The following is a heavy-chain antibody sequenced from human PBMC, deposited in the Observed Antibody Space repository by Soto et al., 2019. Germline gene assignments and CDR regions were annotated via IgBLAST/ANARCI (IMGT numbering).Heavy chain of an antibody. D-gene: IGHD6-6*01. CDR1: GYTFTSYG. CDR3: ARFFLSSSGGDHYGMDV. V-gene: IGHV1-18*01. Sequence: ASVKVSCKASGYTFTSYGISWVRQAPGQGLEWMGWISAYNGNTNYAQKLQGRVTMTTDTSTSTAYMELRSLRSDDTAVYYCARFFLSSSGGDHYGMDVWGQGTTVTVSS. CDR2: ISAYNGNT. J-gene: IGHJ6*02.